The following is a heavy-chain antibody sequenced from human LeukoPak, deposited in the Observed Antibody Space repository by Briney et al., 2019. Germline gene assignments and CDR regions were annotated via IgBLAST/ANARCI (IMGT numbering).Heavy chain of an antibody. J-gene: IGHJ4*02. CDR2: INHSGST. V-gene: IGHV4-34*01. D-gene: IGHD6-19*01. Sequence: SETVSLTCAVYGGSFSGYYWSWIRQPPGKGLEWIGEINHSGSTNYNPSLKSRVTISVDTSKNQFSLKLSSVTATDTAVYYCAREGSSGWGKKIDYWGQGTLVTVSS. CDR3: AREGSSGWGKKIDY. CDR1: GGSFSGYY.